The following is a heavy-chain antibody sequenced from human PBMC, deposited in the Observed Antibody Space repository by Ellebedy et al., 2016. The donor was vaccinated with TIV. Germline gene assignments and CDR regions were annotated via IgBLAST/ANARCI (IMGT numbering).Heavy chain of an antibody. CDR2: ISSSSSYI. D-gene: IGHD5-24*01. CDR1: GFTFSSYS. J-gene: IGHJ4*02. Sequence: GESLKISCAASGFTFSSYSMNWVRQAPGKGLEWVSSISSSSSYIYYADSVKGRFTISRDNAKNSLYLQMNRLRAEDTAVYYCARQSQKMATIPGDLGYWGQGTLVTVSS. CDR3: ARQSQKMATIPGDLGY. V-gene: IGHV3-21*01.